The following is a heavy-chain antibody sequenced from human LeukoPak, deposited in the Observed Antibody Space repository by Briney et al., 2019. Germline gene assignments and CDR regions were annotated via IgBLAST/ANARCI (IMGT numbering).Heavy chain of an antibody. D-gene: IGHD2-8*01. J-gene: IGHJ3*02. CDR1: GFTFSSYW. Sequence: GRSLRLSCAASGFTFSSYWMSWVRQSPGKGLEWVANIKQDGSEKYFVDSVKGRFTISRDYAKNSLYLQMNSLRSQDTSVYYCARDSRMSAFDIWGQGTMVTVSS. CDR3: ARDSRMSAFDI. V-gene: IGHV3-7*01. CDR2: IKQDGSEK.